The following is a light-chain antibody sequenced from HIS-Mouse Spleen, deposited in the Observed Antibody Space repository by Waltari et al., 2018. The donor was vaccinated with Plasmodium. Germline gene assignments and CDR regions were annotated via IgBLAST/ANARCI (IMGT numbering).Light chain of an antibody. CDR3: QQYGSSPLT. Sequence: LVLTQSPGTLSLSPGERATLTCRASQSVSRSYFAWYQQKPGQAPRLLIYGASSRATGIPDRFSGSGSGTDFTLTISRLEPEDFAVYYCQQYGSSPLTFGGGTKVEIK. V-gene: IGKV3-20*01. J-gene: IGKJ4*01. CDR1: QSVSRSY. CDR2: GAS.